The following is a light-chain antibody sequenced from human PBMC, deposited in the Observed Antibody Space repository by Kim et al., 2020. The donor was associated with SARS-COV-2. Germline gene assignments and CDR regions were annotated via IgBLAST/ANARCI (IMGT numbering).Light chain of an antibody. CDR1: QSVSTNY. CDR2: GVS. J-gene: IGKJ1*01. Sequence: EIVLTQSPGTLSLSPGERATLSCRASQSVSTNYLAWYQQKPGQAPRLLIYGVSTRATGIPDRFSGSGSGTDFTLTINRLEPEDFAVYYCQQYGSSPRTFGQGTKVDI. CDR3: QQYGSSPRT. V-gene: IGKV3-20*01.